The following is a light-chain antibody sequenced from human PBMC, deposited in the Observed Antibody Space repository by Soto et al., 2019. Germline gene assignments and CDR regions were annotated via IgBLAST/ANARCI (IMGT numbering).Light chain of an antibody. CDR3: QHYGRAPWT. CDR2: GAS. CDR1: QSVGGNY. J-gene: IGKJ1*01. V-gene: IGKV3-20*01. Sequence: EIVLTQSPGTLSLSPGERATLSCRASQSVGGNYLAWFQQKPGQTPRILFYGASSRATGISDRFSARGSGTDFTLTISRLEPEDFAVYYCQHYGRAPWTFGQGT.